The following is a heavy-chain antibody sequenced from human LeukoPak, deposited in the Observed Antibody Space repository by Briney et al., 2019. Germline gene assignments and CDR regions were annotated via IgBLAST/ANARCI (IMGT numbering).Heavy chain of an antibody. Sequence: GGSLRLSCAASGYTVSTNYMSWVRQAPAKGLEWVSIIYTDGTTKYADSVKGRLTMSRDNSKNTLYLQMNSLRAEDMAVYYCARNFFGSGSFYFEPSYYFDYWGQGAPVTVSS. CDR1: GYTVSTNY. CDR2: IYTDGTT. J-gene: IGHJ4*02. D-gene: IGHD3-10*01. V-gene: IGHV3-53*01. CDR3: ARNFFGSGSFYFEPSYYFDY.